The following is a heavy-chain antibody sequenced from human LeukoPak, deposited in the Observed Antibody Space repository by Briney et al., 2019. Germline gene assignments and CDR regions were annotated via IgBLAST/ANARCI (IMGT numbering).Heavy chain of an antibody. V-gene: IGHV3-9*01. CDR1: GFTFDDYA. J-gene: IGHJ4*02. D-gene: IGHD2-2*01. Sequence: GRSLRLSCAASGFTFDDYAMRWVRQAPGKGLEWVSGISWNSGSIGYADSVKGRFTISRDNAKNSLFLQMNSLRVEDTALYYCAKDLGGSATTVWGQGTLVTVSS. CDR3: AKDLGGSATTV. CDR2: ISWNSGSI.